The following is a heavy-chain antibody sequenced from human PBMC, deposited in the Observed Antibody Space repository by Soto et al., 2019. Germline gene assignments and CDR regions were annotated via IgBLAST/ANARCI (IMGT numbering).Heavy chain of an antibody. Sequence: SDTMTITCAVYSGTFWGYYWGWIRKPPGKGLEWIGEIIHTGSTNYNPSLKSRVSMSVDTSKNQFSLSLSSVTAADTAVYFCARDRFGSRHTGTYTAYYYYGMDVWGQGTTVTVSS. CDR2: IIHTGST. V-gene: IGHV4-34*12. CDR1: SGTFWGYY. J-gene: IGHJ6*02. D-gene: IGHD1-26*01. CDR3: ARDRFGSRHTGTYTAYYYYGMDV.